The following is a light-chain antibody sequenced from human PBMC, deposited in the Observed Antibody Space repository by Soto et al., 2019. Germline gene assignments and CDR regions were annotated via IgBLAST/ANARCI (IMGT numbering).Light chain of an antibody. CDR2: EVS. CDR3: SSYAGSNNYV. J-gene: IGLJ1*01. Sequence: LTQPPSASGSPGQSVTISCTGTSSDVGGYNYVSWYQQHPGKAPKLMIYEVSKRPSGVPDRFSGSKSGNTASLTVSGLQAEDEADYYCSSYAGSNNYVFGTGTKSPS. CDR1: SSDVGGYNY. V-gene: IGLV2-8*01.